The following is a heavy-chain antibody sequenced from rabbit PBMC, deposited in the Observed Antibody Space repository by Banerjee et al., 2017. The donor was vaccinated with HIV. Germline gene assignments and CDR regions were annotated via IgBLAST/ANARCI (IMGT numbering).Heavy chain of an antibody. CDR3: ARGSPTNL. Sequence: QSLEESGGDLVKPGASLTLTCKASGLDFSGDSYDSYMCWIRQAPGKGLEWIACIDIGGSDFTYFASWAKGRFTISKTSSTTVTLQMTSLTAADTATYFCARGSPTNLWGQGTLVTVS. J-gene: IGHJ4*01. CDR1: GLDFSGDSY. V-gene: IGHV1S40*01. CDR2: IDIGGSDFT.